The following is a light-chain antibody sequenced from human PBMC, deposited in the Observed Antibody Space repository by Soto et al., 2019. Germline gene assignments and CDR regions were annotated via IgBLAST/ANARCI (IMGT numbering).Light chain of an antibody. Sequence: QSVLTQPPSASGTPGQRVTISCSGSSSNIGSNYVYWYQQLPGTAPKLLIYWNNQRPPGVPDRFFGSKSGTSASLAISGLRSEDEADYYCAAWDDSLSGQVFGGGTKLTVL. CDR3: AAWDDSLSGQV. CDR2: WNN. J-gene: IGLJ2*01. V-gene: IGLV1-47*01. CDR1: SSNIGSNY.